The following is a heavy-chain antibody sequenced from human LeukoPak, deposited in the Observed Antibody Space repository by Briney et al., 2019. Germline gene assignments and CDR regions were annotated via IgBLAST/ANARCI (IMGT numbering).Heavy chain of an antibody. CDR3: AKAPAAATKYYYGMDV. CDR1: GFTFNNYA. D-gene: IGHD6-13*01. Sequence: GGSLRLSCAASGFTFNNYAMSWVRQAPEKGLEWVSAISGSGGATYYADSVKGRFTISRDNSKNTLFLHMNSLRVEDTAVYYCAKAPAAATKYYYGMDVWGQGTTVTVSS. CDR2: ISGSGGAT. J-gene: IGHJ6*02. V-gene: IGHV3-23*01.